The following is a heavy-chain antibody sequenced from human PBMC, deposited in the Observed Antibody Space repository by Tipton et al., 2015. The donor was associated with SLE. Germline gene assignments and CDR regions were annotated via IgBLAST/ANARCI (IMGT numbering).Heavy chain of an antibody. J-gene: IGHJ4*02. CDR2: IYTGGNT. D-gene: IGHD2-2*01. CDR1: GGSISRYY. Sequence: TLSLTCTVSGGSISRYYWGWIRQPAGKGLEWVGRIYTGGNTKYNHSLESRVTLSVDASKDQFSLRLTSVTAADTAVYYCVVCSPSSCSYFDYWGQGRLVTVSS. V-gene: IGHV4-4*07. CDR3: VVCSPSSCSYFDY.